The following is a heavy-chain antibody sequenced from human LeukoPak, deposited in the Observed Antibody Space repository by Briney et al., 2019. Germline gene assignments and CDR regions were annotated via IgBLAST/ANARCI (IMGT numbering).Heavy chain of an antibody. J-gene: IGHJ4*02. Sequence: GGSLRLSCAASGFTFSSYGFYWVRQAPGKGLEWVSYISSSSSTIYYADSVKGRFTISRDNAKNSLYLQMNSLRAEDTAVYYCATSTYWGQGTLVTVSS. CDR2: ISSSSSTI. V-gene: IGHV3-48*04. CDR3: ATSTY. CDR1: GFTFSSYG.